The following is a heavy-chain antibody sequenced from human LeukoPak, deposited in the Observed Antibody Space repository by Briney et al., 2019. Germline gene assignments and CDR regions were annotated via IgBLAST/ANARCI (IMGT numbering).Heavy chain of an antibody. Sequence: TGGPLRLPCAASGFTFSHYGFHWLRKSPGKALEGVAFMRHDGSDIFYAHSVKGRFTIYRENPKNTVSLQMNTQRVADASVFHGARGGGAVRGVIWKHFDYWGQGTLVTVSS. CDR3: ARGGGAVRGVIWKHFDY. CDR2: MRHDGSDI. J-gene: IGHJ4*02. V-gene: IGHV3-30*02. CDR1: GFTFSHYG. D-gene: IGHD3-10*01.